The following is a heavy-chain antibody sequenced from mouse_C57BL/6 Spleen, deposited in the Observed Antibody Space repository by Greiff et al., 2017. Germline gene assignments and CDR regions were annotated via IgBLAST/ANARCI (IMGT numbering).Heavy chain of an antibody. Sequence: EVKLVESGGGLVKPGGSLKLSCAASGFTFSSYAMSWVRQTPGKSLEWVATISDGGSYTYYPHNVKGRFTISRENDKNNLYLQMSHLKSEDTAMYYCAREEYYGRGAYWGQGTLVTVSA. CDR2: ISDGGSYT. CDR1: GFTFSSYA. D-gene: IGHD1-1*01. J-gene: IGHJ3*01. V-gene: IGHV5-4*01. CDR3: AREEYYGRGAY.